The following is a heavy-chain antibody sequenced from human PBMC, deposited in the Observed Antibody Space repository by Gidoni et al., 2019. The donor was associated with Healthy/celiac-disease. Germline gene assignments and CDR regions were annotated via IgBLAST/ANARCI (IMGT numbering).Heavy chain of an antibody. J-gene: IGHJ6*03. CDR3: ARGYSYGSYYYYYYMDV. CDR1: GVSISSYY. V-gene: IGHV4-59*08. D-gene: IGHD5-18*01. Sequence: QVQLQESGPGLVKPSETLSLTCTVSGVSISSYYWSWSRPPPGKGLEWIGYIYYSGSTNYNPSLKSRVTISVDTSKNQFSLKLSSVTAADTAVYYCARGYSYGSYYYYYYMDVWGKGTTVTVSS. CDR2: IYYSGST.